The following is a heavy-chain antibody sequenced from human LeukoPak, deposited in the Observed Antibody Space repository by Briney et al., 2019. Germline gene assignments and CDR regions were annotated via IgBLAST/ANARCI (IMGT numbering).Heavy chain of an antibody. J-gene: IGHJ4*02. Sequence: GGSLRLSCATSGFTFSNAWMSWARQAPGKGLEWVGRIKNKADGGTTDNTVPVKGRFTISRDDAKNTLYLQMDSLISEDTAIYYCVWHYFDYWGQGALVTVSS. CDR2: IKNKADGGTT. CDR3: VWHYFDY. CDR1: GFTFSNAW. V-gene: IGHV3-15*01. D-gene: IGHD3-16*01.